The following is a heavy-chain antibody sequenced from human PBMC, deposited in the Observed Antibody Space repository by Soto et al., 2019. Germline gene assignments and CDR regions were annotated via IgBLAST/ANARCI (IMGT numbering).Heavy chain of an antibody. CDR1: GGTFSSYA. J-gene: IGHJ6*02. D-gene: IGHD4-17*01. Sequence: GASVKVSCKASGGTFSSYAISWVRQAPGQGLEWMGGIIPIFGTANYAQKFQGRVTITADESTSTAYMELSSLRSEDTAVYYCARYLGDYYYYYGMDVWGQGTTVTVS. CDR2: IIPIFGTA. CDR3: ARYLGDYYYYYGMDV. V-gene: IGHV1-69*13.